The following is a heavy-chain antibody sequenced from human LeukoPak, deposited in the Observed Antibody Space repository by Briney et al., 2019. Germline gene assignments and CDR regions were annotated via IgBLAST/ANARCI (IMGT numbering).Heavy chain of an antibody. V-gene: IGHV3-21*01. J-gene: IGHJ4*02. Sequence: GGSLRLSGAASGFTFSSYSMNWVRQAPGKGLEWVSSISSSSSYIYYADSVKGRFTISRDNAKNSLYLQMNSLRAEDTAVYYCARVQLRLDTAMVYDYWGQGTLVTVSS. CDR3: ARVQLRLDTAMVYDY. CDR2: ISSSSSYI. D-gene: IGHD5-18*01. CDR1: GFTFSSYS.